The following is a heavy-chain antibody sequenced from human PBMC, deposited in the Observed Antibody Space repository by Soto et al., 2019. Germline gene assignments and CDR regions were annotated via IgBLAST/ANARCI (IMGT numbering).Heavy chain of an antibody. CDR1: GGTFSSYT. CDR2: IIPILGIA. Sequence: ASVKVSCKASGGTFSSYTISWVRQAPGQGLEWMGRIIPILGIANYAQKFQGRVTITADKSTSTAYMELSSLRSEDTAVYYCASQYPDDAFDIWGQGTMVTVSS. V-gene: IGHV1-69*02. D-gene: IGHD2-2*01. J-gene: IGHJ3*02. CDR3: ASQYPDDAFDI.